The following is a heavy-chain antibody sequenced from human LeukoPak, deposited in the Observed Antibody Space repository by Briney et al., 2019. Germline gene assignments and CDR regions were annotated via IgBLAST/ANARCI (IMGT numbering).Heavy chain of an antibody. J-gene: IGHJ3*02. CDR1: GGTFSSYA. Sequence: SVKVSCXASGGTFSSYAISWVRQAPGQGLGWMGRIIPIFGTANYAQKFQGRVTITTDESTSTAYMELSSLRSEDTAVYSRASVEQWLDAFDIWGQGTMVTVSS. CDR3: ASVEQWLDAFDI. D-gene: IGHD6-19*01. CDR2: IIPIFGTA. V-gene: IGHV1-69*05.